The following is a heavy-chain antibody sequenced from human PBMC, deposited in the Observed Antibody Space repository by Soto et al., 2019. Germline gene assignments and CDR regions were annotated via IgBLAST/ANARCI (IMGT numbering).Heavy chain of an antibody. J-gene: IGHJ4*02. CDR3: ARDRGRDYGDHFDY. D-gene: IGHD4-17*01. CDR2: INTVNGNT. Sequence: QVQLVQSGAEVKKPWASVKVSCKASGYIFTTYAMHWLRQAPGQRLEWMGWINTVNGNTKYSQKLQGRVTITSDTSANTADMEFSSLISEDTAVYYCARDRGRDYGDHFDYLVQGTLVTVSS. V-gene: IGHV1-3*04. CDR1: GYIFTTYA.